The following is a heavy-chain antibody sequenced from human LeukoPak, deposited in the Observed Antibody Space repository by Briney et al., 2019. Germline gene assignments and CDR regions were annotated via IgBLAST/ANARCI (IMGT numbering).Heavy chain of an antibody. J-gene: IGHJ4*02. CDR3: AGTSSYSSSSLFDY. CDR1: GFTFSSFS. CDR2: ISASGGST. V-gene: IGHV3-23*01. D-gene: IGHD6-6*01. Sequence: GGSLRLSCAASGFTFSSFSTSWVRQAPGKGLEWVSGISASGGSTYYADSVKGRFTISRDNSKNTLYLQMNSLRAEDTAVYYYAGTSSYSSSSLFDYWGQGTLVIVSS.